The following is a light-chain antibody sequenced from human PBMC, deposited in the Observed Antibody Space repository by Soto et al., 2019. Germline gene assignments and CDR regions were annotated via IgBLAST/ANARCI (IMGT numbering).Light chain of an antibody. CDR2: DVT. Sequence: QSVLTQPASVSGSPGQSITISCTGTSTDVGAYNYVSWYQQHPGKAPKLVIFDVTNRPSEVSDRFSGSKSGNTASLTISGLQFEDEADYYCQSYDSSLSAYVVFGGGTQLTVL. V-gene: IGLV2-14*01. CDR1: STDVGAYNY. J-gene: IGLJ2*01. CDR3: QSYDSSLSAYVV.